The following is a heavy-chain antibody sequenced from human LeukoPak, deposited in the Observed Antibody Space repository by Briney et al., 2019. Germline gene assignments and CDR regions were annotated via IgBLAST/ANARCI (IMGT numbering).Heavy chain of an antibody. J-gene: IGHJ5*02. CDR3: ATCPRPLRNNRFDP. V-gene: IGHV1-69*05. Sequence: SVKVSCKASGGTFSSYAISWVRQAPGQGLEWMGGIIPIFGTANYAQKFQGRVTITTDESTSTAYMELSSLRSEDTAVYYCATCPRPLRNNRFDPWGQGTLVTVSS. CDR2: IIPIFGTA. D-gene: IGHD3-16*01. CDR1: GGTFSSYA.